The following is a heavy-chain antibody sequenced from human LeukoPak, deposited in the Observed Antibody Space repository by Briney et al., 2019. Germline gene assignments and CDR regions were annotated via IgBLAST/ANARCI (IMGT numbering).Heavy chain of an antibody. V-gene: IGHV4-30-2*01. CDR1: GGSISSGGYS. Sequence: PSQTLSLTCAVSGGSISSGGYSWSWIRQPPGKGLEWIGYIYHSGSTYYNPSLKSRVTISVDRSKNQFSLKLSSVTAADTAVYYCARVGYSGSVDYWGQGTLVTVSS. D-gene: IGHD5-12*01. CDR3: ARVGYSGSVDY. J-gene: IGHJ4*02. CDR2: IYHSGST.